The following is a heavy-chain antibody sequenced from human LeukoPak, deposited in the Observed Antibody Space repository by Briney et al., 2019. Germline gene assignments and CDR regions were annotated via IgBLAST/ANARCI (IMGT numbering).Heavy chain of an antibody. J-gene: IGHJ4*02. Sequence: ASVKVSCKASGYTFTGYYMHWVRQAPGQGLEWMGWINPNSGGTNYAQKLQGRVTMTTDTSTSTAYMELRSLRSDDTAVYYCARRQGYDSSGYYPPDLDYWGQGTLVTVSS. CDR2: INPNSGGT. V-gene: IGHV1-2*02. CDR1: GYTFTGYY. CDR3: ARRQGYDSSGYYPPDLDY. D-gene: IGHD3-22*01.